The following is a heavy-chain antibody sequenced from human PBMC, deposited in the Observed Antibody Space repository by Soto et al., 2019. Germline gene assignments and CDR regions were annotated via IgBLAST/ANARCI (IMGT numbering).Heavy chain of an antibody. CDR1: GFAFSIYW. J-gene: IGHJ6*02. V-gene: IGHV3-33*08. Sequence: PGGSMRLSCAASGFAFSIYWMMWVRQAPGKGLEWVAVIWEDGSKKYYVDSVKGRFTISRDNSENTVYLQMNSLRAEDTAMYYCAREFEMDVWGQGATVTVSS. CDR2: IWEDGSKK. D-gene: IGHD3-16*01. CDR3: AREFEMDV.